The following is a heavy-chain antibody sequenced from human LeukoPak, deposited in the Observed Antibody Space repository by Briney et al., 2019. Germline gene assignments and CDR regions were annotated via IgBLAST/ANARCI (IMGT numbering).Heavy chain of an antibody. CDR1: GYTFTGYY. CDR2: INPNSGGT. V-gene: IGHV1-2*02. J-gene: IGHJ4*02. Sequence: APVKVSCKASGYTFTGYYMHWVRQAPGQGLEWMGWINPNSGGTNYAQKFQGRVTMTRDTSISTAYMELGRLRSDDTAVYYCARDRKKYYYDSSGYEGALDYWGQGTLVTVSS. CDR3: ARDRKKYYYDSSGYEGALDY. D-gene: IGHD3-22*01.